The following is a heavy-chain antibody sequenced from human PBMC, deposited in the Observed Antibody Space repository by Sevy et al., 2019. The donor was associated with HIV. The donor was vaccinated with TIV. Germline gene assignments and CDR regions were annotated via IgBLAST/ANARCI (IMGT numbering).Heavy chain of an antibody. D-gene: IGHD3-9*01. V-gene: IGHV3-30*18. J-gene: IGHJ6*02. CDR1: GITFSTSG. CDR3: AKDFTGYNGMDV. Sequence: GGSLRLSCVVSGITFSTSGMHWVRQAPGKGLEGVAAISSPGRDKFYADSLNGRSTIPRDNSKNILYLQMISLRAEDTAVYYCAKDFTGYNGMDVWGQGTMVTVSS. CDR2: ISSPGRDK.